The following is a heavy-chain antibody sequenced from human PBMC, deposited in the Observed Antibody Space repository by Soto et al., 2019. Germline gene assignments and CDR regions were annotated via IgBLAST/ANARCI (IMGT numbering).Heavy chain of an antibody. CDR3: ARTDSSGWYLYYFDY. Sequence: ASVKVSCKASGYTFTSYAMHWVRQAPGQRLEWMGWINAGNGNTKYSQKFQGRVTITRDTSASTAYMELSSLRSEDTAVYHCARTDSSGWYLYYFDYWGQGTLVTVSS. J-gene: IGHJ4*02. V-gene: IGHV1-3*01. D-gene: IGHD6-19*01. CDR1: GYTFTSYA. CDR2: INAGNGNT.